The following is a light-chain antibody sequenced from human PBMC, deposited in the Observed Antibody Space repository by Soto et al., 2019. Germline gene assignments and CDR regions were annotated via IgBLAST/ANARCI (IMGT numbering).Light chain of an antibody. CDR2: DAS. Sequence: EIQMTQSPASLSVSLGERATLSCRATQNINIYLAWYQQKPGKAPRLLIYDASNMDTGVPDRFSGSGSGTDFTLTISSLQTEDFGIYYCQQYNIWPMTFGRGTRLDIK. CDR3: QQYNIWPMT. J-gene: IGKJ5*01. V-gene: IGKV3D-15*01. CDR1: QNINIY.